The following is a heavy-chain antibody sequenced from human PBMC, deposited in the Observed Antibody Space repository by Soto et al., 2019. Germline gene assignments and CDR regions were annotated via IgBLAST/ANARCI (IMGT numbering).Heavy chain of an antibody. CDR3: VTGYHSDY. Sequence: EEQLVESGGALVRPGESLRLSCAASGISTSSYWMGWVRQAPGRGLEWVASIKNDGSEKYYMDSLKGQFTISRDNALNSLYLQMNSLRAEDTAVYFCVTGYHSDYWGQGTLVTVSS. CDR2: IKNDGSEK. J-gene: IGHJ4*02. V-gene: IGHV3-7*03. CDR1: GISTSSYW. D-gene: IGHD5-18*01.